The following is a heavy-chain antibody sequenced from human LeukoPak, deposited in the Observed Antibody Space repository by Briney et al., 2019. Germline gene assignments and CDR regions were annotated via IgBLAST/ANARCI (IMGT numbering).Heavy chain of an antibody. Sequence: EASVKVSCKASGGTFSSYAISWVRQAPGQGLEWMGGIIPIFGTANYAQKFQGRVTITADESTSTAYMELSSLRSEDTAVYYCARRRLVIIKDIYYYYGMDVWGQGTTVTVSS. D-gene: IGHD3-9*01. V-gene: IGHV1-69*13. CDR1: GGTFSSYA. CDR2: IIPIFGTA. CDR3: ARRRLVIIKDIYYYYGMDV. J-gene: IGHJ6*02.